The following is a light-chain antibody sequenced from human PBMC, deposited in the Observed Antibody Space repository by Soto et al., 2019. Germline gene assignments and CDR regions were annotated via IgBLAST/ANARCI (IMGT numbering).Light chain of an antibody. V-gene: IGKV3-11*01. CDR3: QQRSNWPGT. J-gene: IGKJ1*01. CDR1: QSVSSS. CDR2: DAS. Sequence: EIVLTQSPATLSLSPGARATLACRASQSVSSSLAWYQQKPGQAPRLLIYDASNRATGIPARFSDSGYGTDFNLTISSLETEDFAVYYCQQRSNWPGTFGQGTKVDIK.